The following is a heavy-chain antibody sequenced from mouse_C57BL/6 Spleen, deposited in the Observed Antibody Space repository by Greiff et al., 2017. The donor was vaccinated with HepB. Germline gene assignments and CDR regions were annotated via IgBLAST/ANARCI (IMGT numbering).Heavy chain of an antibody. CDR1: GFTFSSYT. V-gene: IGHV5-9*01. CDR2: ISGGGGNT. J-gene: IGHJ2*01. CDR3: ARRGYGILFDY. D-gene: IGHD2-1*01. Sequence: EVNVVESGGGLVKPGGSLKLSCAASGFTFSSYTMSWVRQTPEKRLEWVATISGGGGNTYYPDSVKGRFTISRDNAKNTLYLQMSSLRSEDTALYYCARRGYGILFDYWGQGTTLTVSS.